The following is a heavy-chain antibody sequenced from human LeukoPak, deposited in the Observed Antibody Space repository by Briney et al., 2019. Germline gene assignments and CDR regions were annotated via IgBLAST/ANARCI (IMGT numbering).Heavy chain of an antibody. D-gene: IGHD6-13*01. Sequence: SETLSLTCTVSGGSISSYYWSWIRQPAGKGLEWIGRIYTSGSTNYNPSLKSRVTMSVDTSKNQFSLKLSSVTAADTAVYYCARDPDIAAAGTGKFDYWGQGTLVTVSS. V-gene: IGHV4-4*07. CDR3: ARDPDIAAAGTGKFDY. CDR1: GGSISSYY. J-gene: IGHJ4*02. CDR2: IYTSGST.